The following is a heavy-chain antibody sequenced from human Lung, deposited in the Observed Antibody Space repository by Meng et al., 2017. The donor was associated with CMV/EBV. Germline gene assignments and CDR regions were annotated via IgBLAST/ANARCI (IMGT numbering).Heavy chain of an antibody. Sequence: GESXKISXAASGFTFSSYWMHWVRQAPGKGLVWVSRINSDGSSTSYADSVKGRFTISRDNAKNTLYLQMNSLRAEDTAVYYCARDLRTVIAAAGTSADAGWGQGTXVTVSS. V-gene: IGHV3-74*01. J-gene: IGHJ4*02. CDR1: GFTFSSYW. D-gene: IGHD6-13*01. CDR3: ARDLRTVIAAAGTSADAG. CDR2: INSDGSST.